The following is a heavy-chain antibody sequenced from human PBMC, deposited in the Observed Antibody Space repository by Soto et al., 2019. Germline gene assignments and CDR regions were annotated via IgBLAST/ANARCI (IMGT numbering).Heavy chain of an antibody. CDR3: ARGGGVGVAGSAAFDM. Sequence: QLHLVQSGAVVKKPGASVTVSCSASGYPVTAYYMHWVRQAPGRGLEWMGGINPATGAAKYTQTFQGEVTMTRGTSTSTVVMELGGPTSEDTAGFYCARGGGVGVAGSAAFDMWGQGTLVTVSS. CDR1: GYPVTAYY. CDR2: INPATGAA. D-gene: IGHD3-3*01. V-gene: IGHV1-2*02. J-gene: IGHJ3*02.